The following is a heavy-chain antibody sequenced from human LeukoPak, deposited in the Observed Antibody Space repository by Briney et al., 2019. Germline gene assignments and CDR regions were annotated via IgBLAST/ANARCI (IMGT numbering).Heavy chain of an antibody. CDR2: IRYDGSNK. CDR3: AKDQRGAIPYYFDY. Sequence: GGSLRLSCAASGFTFSSYGMHWVRQAPGKGLEWVAFIRYDGSNKYYADSVKGRFTISRDNSKNTLYLQMNSLRAEDTAVYYCAKDQRGAIPYYFDYWGQGTLVTVSS. D-gene: IGHD1-26*01. CDR1: GFTFSSYG. V-gene: IGHV3-30*02. J-gene: IGHJ4*02.